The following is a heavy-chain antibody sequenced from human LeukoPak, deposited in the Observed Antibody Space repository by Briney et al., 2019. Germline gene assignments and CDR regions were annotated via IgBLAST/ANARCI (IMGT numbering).Heavy chain of an antibody. D-gene: IGHD3-10*01. CDR1: GGSISSGGYY. V-gene: IGHV4-30-2*01. Sequence: SETLSLTCTVSGGSISSGGYYWSWIRQPPGKGLEWIGYIYHSGSTYYNPSLKSRVTISVDRSKTQFSLKLSSVTAADTAVYYCARDSASSLDYWGQGTLVTVSS. J-gene: IGHJ4*02. CDR2: IYHSGST. CDR3: ARDSASSLDY.